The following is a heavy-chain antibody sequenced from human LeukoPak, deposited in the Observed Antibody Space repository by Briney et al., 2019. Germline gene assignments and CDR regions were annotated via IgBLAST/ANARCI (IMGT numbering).Heavy chain of an antibody. J-gene: IGHJ6*03. CDR2: IIPLFGTA. Sequence: SVKVSCKVSGDTFSSYAINWVRQAPGQGLEWMGKIIPLFGTADYAQKLQGSVTITTDESTITAYMELSSLRSEDTAVYYCARSDYYYYYYMDVWGKGTTVTVS. CDR1: GDTFSSYA. D-gene: IGHD4/OR15-4a*01. V-gene: IGHV1-69*05. CDR3: ARSDYYYYYYMDV.